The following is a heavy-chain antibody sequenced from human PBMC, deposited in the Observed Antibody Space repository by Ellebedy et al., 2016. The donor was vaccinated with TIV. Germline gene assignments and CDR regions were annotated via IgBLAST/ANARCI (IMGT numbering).Heavy chain of an antibody. CDR1: DGSVSSVTNH. CDR3: ARGGGSGRHQGLLDY. D-gene: IGHD3-10*01. CDR2: LYYSGST. J-gene: IGHJ4*02. V-gene: IGHV4-61*01. Sequence: SETLSLTCSVSDGSVSSVTNHWSWIRQPPGKGLEWIGYLYYSGSTDYSPSLKSRVTISVDTSKNQFSLKLSSVTAADTAVYYCARGGGSGRHQGLLDYWGQGTLVTVSS.